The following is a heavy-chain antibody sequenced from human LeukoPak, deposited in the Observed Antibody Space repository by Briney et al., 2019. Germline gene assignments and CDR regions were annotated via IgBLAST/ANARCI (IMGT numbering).Heavy chain of an antibody. CDR2: ISYSGTDK. D-gene: IGHD5-18*01. J-gene: IGHJ4*02. Sequence: GGSLRLSCAASGFTFSSYAMSWVRQAPGKGLEWVAIISYSGTDKYYADSVKGRFAISRDNSKNTVYLQMNSLRAGDTAVYYCAKNTGQTSEYSYGFNCWGQGTLVTVSS. CDR3: AKNTGQTSEYSYGFNC. V-gene: IGHV3-30*09. CDR1: GFTFSSYA.